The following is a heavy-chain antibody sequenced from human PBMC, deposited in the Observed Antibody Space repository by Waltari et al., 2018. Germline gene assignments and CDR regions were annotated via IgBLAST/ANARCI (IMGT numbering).Heavy chain of an antibody. CDR3: AVSPDTATSRAAFHF. Sequence: QVQLQESGPGLAKASQTLSLTCDVPGGSISNLNFYWSWIRQPAGKGLEWIGRIYRSGGTDYNPSLRGRATMFLDKSKNQFSLTVDSLIAADTAVYYCAVSPDTATSRAAFHFWGPGTTVSVSS. V-gene: IGHV4-61*02. J-gene: IGHJ6*02. D-gene: IGHD5-18*01. CDR1: GGSISNLNFY. CDR2: IYRSGGT.